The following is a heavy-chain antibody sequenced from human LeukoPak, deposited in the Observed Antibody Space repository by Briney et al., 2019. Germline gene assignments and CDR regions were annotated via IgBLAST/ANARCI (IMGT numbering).Heavy chain of an antibody. V-gene: IGHV3-11*06. J-gene: IGHJ6*03. CDR2: ISSSSSYI. CDR3: ARESITIFGVVIDYYYYYMDV. CDR1: GFTFSDYY. D-gene: IGHD3-3*01. Sequence: KPGGSLRLSCAASGFTFSDYYMSWIRQAPGKGLEWVSSISSSSSYIYYADSVKGRFTISRDNAKNSLYLQMNSLRAEDTAVYYCARESITIFGVVIDYYYYYMDVWGKGTTVTVSS.